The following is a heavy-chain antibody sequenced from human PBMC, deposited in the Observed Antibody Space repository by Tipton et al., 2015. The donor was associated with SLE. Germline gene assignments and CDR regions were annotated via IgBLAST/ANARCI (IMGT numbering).Heavy chain of an antibody. J-gene: IGHJ6*03. Sequence: TLSLTCTVSGGSISSADFYWNWIRQHPRKGLEWIGFIDYGGSTYYNPSLKSRVTISVDTSKNQFSLKLSSVTAADTAVYYCARGVTYSSSSYYYYYYMDVWGKGTTVTVSS. D-gene: IGHD6-6*01. V-gene: IGHV4-31*03. CDR3: ARGVTYSSSSYYYYYYMDV. CDR1: GGSISSADFY. CDR2: IDYGGST.